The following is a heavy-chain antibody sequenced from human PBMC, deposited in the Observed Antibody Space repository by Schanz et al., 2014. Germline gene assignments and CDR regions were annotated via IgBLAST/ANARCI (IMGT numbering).Heavy chain of an antibody. CDR3: ARNIIATARAYDI. CDR1: GYTFTDYH. J-gene: IGHJ3*02. Sequence: QVQLVQSGAEVKKPGASVKVSCKASGYTFTDYHIHWVRQAPGQGLEWMGRINPNSGGTNFAQKFQGRVTVTRDTSISTAYMELRSLRSDDTAVYYCARNIIATARAYDIWGQGTMVTVSS. V-gene: IGHV1-2*06. CDR2: INPNSGGT. D-gene: IGHD6-13*01.